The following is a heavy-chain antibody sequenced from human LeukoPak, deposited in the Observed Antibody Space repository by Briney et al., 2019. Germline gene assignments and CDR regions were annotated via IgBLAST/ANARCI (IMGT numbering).Heavy chain of an antibody. J-gene: IGHJ4*02. D-gene: IGHD3-9*01. CDR1: GGSISSGGYY. V-gene: IGHV4-31*03. CDR3: ARANYDILTGATFDY. CDR2: IYYSGST. Sequence: SETLSLTCIVSGGSISSGGYYWSWIRQHPGKGLEWIGYIYYSGSTYYNPSLKSRVTISVDTSKNQFSLKLSSVTAADTAVYYCARANYDILTGATFDYWGQGTLVTVSS.